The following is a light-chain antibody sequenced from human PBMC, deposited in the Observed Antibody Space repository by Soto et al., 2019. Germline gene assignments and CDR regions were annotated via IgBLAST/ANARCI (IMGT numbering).Light chain of an antibody. J-gene: IGLJ3*02. Sequence: QSALTQPPSASGTPGQRVTMSCSGSSSNIGRNTVNWYQQLPGTAPKLLIYSNNQRPSGVPDRFSGSKSGTSASLAISGLQSEDEADYYCATWDDGLNGSNWVFGGGTKVTVL. CDR3: ATWDDGLNGSNWV. V-gene: IGLV1-44*01. CDR2: SNN. CDR1: SSNIGRNT.